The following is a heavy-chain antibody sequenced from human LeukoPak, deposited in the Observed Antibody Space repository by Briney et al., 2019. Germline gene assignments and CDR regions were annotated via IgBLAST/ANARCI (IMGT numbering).Heavy chain of an antibody. J-gene: IGHJ2*01. CDR1: GFTFSSYS. CDR2: ISSSSSYI. D-gene: IGHD3/OR15-3a*01. CDR3: ARGTGPIYWYFDL. V-gene: IGHV3-21*01. Sequence: GGSLRLSCAASGFTFSSYSMNWVRQAPGKGLEWVSSISSSSSYIYYADSVKGRFTISRDNAKNSLYLQMNSLRAEDTAVYYCARGTGPIYWYFDLWGRGTLVTVSS.